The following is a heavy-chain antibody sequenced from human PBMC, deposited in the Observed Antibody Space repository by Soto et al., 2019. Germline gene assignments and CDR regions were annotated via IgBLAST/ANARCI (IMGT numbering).Heavy chain of an antibody. Sequence: GGSLILSCAASGCTFSCYAMSWVRQAPGKGLEWVSAISGSGGSTYYADSVKGRFTISRDNSKNTLYLQMNSLRAEDTAVYYCAKDIAPYYYDSSGYGNYYYGMDVWGQGTTVTVSS. V-gene: IGHV3-23*01. CDR2: ISGSGGST. CDR3: AKDIAPYYYDSSGYGNYYYGMDV. CDR1: GCTFSCYA. D-gene: IGHD3-22*01. J-gene: IGHJ6*02.